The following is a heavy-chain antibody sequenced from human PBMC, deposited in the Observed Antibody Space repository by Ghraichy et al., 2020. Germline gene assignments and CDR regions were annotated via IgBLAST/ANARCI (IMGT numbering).Heavy chain of an antibody. CDR3: ARERLYYYDNSGHYYFDY. CDR1: GFTFSSYT. J-gene: IGHJ4*02. CDR2: ISSKSSYI. V-gene: IGHV3-21*01. Sequence: GGSLRLSCAASGFTFSSYTMNWVRQAPGKGLEWVSSISSKSSYIYNADSMKGRFTISRDNAKNSLYLQMNSLRADDTAVYYCARERLYYYDNSGHYYFDYWGQGTLVTGSS. D-gene: IGHD3-22*01.